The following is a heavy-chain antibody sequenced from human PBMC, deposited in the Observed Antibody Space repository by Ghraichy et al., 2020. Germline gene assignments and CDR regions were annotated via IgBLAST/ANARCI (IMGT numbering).Heavy chain of an antibody. J-gene: IGHJ4*02. V-gene: IGHV6-1*01. CDR1: GDSVSSNSAA. D-gene: IGHD6-19*01. Sequence: SQTLSLTCAISGDSVSSNSAAWNWIRQSPSRGLEWLGRTYYRSKWYNDYAVSVKSRITINPDTSKNQFSLQLNSVTPEDTAVYYCARYSGYSSGSYEFFGSDYFDYWGQGTLVTVSS. CDR2: TYYRSKWYN. CDR3: ARYSGYSSGSYEFFGSDYFDY.